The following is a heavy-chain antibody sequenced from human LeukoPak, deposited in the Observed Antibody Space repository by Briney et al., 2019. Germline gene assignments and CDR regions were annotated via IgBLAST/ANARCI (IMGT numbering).Heavy chain of an antibody. CDR1: GGSISSSSYY. J-gene: IGHJ6*03. CDR2: IYYSGST. V-gene: IGHV4-39*01. Sequence: PSETLSLTCTVSGGSISSSSYYWAWIRQPPGKGLEWIGSIYYSGSTYYNPSLKSRVTISVDTSKDQFSLKLSSVTAADTAVYYCAGGGYCTSTSCYNNYHYYYYMDVWGKGTTVTVSS. CDR3: AGGGYCTSTSCYNNYHYYYYMDV. D-gene: IGHD2-2*01.